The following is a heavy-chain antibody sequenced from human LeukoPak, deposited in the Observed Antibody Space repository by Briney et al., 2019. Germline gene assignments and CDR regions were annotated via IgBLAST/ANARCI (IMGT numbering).Heavy chain of an antibody. D-gene: IGHD5/OR15-5a*01. V-gene: IGHV3-64*01. J-gene: IGHJ4*02. CDR1: GFTFSSYA. Sequence: PGGSLRLSCAASGFTFSSYAMHWVRQAPGKGLEYVSAISSNGGSTYYANSVKGRFTISRDNSKNTLYLQMNSLRAEDAAVYYCARGFVYTGLDYWGQGTLVTVSS. CDR2: ISSNGGST. CDR3: ARGFVYTGLDY.